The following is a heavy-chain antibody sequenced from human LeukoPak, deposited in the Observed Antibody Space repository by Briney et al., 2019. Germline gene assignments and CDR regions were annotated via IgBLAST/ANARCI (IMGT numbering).Heavy chain of an antibody. D-gene: IGHD1-26*01. CDR1: GYTFTSYG. Sequence: ASVKVSCKASGYTFTSYGISWVRQAPGQGLEWMGWISAYNGNTNYAQKLQGRVTITRDTSASTAYMELSSLRSEDTAVYYCARGSGSYYLYWGQGTLVTVSS. CDR3: ARGSGSYYLY. CDR2: ISAYNGNT. J-gene: IGHJ4*02. V-gene: IGHV1-18*01.